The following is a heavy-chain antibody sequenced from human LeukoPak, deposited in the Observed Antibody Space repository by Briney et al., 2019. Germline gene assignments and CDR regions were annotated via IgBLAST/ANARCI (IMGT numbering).Heavy chain of an antibody. CDR3: ATSIAAAIPEIDY. J-gene: IGHJ4*02. CDR2: IRYDGGNK. CDR1: GFTFSSYG. V-gene: IGHV3-30*02. D-gene: IGHD6-13*01. Sequence: GGSLRLSCAASGFTFSSYGMHWVRQAPGKGLEWVAFIRYDGGNKYYADSMKGRFTISRDNSKNTLYLQMNSLRAEDTAVYYCATSIAAAIPEIDYWGQGTLVTVSS.